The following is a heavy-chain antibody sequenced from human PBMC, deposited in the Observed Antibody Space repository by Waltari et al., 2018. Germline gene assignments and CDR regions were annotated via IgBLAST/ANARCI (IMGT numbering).Heavy chain of an antibody. D-gene: IGHD4-17*01. V-gene: IGHV3-30*02. J-gene: IGHJ5*02. CDR2: VRYDGTTE. CDR1: GISFSNYG. CDR3: AKNLSPYGDYAGWFDP. Sequence: QVQLVESGGGVVQPGGSLRLSCAATGISFSNYGMHWVRQAPGKGPAWVAFVRYDGTTEVYAGSVKGRFTISRDNSKNTLYLQMNSLIHGDTAVYYCAKNLSPYGDYAGWFDPWGQGTLVTVSS.